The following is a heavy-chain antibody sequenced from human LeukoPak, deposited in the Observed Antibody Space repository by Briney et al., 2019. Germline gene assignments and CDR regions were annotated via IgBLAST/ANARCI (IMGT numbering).Heavy chain of an antibody. CDR2: ISWNSGSI. D-gene: IGHD3-10*01. J-gene: IGHJ4*02. V-gene: IGHV3-9*01. CDR3: AKDHGDTMVRGVMGD. Sequence: GGSLRLSCAASGFTFDDYAMHWVRQAPGKGLEWVSGISWNSGSIGYADSVKGRFTISRDNAKNSLYLQMNSLRAEDTALYYCAKDHGDTMVRGVMGDWGQGTLVTASS. CDR1: GFTFDDYA.